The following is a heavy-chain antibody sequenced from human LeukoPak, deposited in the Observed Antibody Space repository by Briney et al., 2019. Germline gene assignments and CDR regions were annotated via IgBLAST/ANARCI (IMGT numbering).Heavy chain of an antibody. CDR1: GFTFSTYT. CDR2: ISNSDDNT. V-gene: IGHV3-23*01. Sequence: GGSLRLSCAASGFTFSTYTMNWVRQAPGKGLEWVSTISNSDDNTYYADSVKGRFTISRDNSKNTLYLQMNSLTAEDTAIYYCAKATGTLGNWGQGTLVTVSS. CDR3: AKATGTLGN. J-gene: IGHJ4*02. D-gene: IGHD1-1*01.